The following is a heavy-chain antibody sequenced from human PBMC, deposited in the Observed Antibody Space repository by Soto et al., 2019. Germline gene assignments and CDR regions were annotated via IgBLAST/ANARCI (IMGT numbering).Heavy chain of an antibody. J-gene: IGHJ5*02. CDR2: INAGNGNT. CDR1: GYTFTSYA. V-gene: IGHV1-3*01. Sequence: QVQLVQSGAEVKKPGASVKVSCKASGYTFTSYAMHWVRQAPGQRLEWMGWINAGNGNTKYSQKFQGRVTITRDTSADTAYMGLSSLRSEDTAVYYCAIWGIASWFDPWGQGTLVTVSS. D-gene: IGHD6-13*01. CDR3: AIWGIASWFDP.